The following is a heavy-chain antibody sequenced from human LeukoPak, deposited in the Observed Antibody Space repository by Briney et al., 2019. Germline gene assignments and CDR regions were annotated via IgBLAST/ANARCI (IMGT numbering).Heavy chain of an antibody. Sequence: PSETPSLTCTVSGGSISSGGYYWSWIRQPPGKGLEWIGYIYHSGSTYYNPSLKSRVTISVDRSKNQFSLKLSSVTAADTAVYYCARIVGGRRSRTSYYYYYYGMDVWGQGTTVTVSS. J-gene: IGHJ6*02. CDR3: ARIVGGRRSRTSYYYYYYGMDV. CDR1: GGSISSGGYY. V-gene: IGHV4-30-2*01. CDR2: IYHSGST. D-gene: IGHD1-26*01.